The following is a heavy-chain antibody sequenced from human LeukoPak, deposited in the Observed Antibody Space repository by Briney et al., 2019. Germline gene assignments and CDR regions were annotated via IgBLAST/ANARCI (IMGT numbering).Heavy chain of an antibody. CDR2: ISRSSHTI. CDR3: ARQEGSWFPFDY. V-gene: IGHV3-48*04. J-gene: IGHJ4*02. CDR1: GFTFSIYR. Sequence: GGSLRLSCAASGFTFSIYRINWVRQAPGKGLDWVSYISRSSHTIYHADSVKGRFTISRDNAKKSVYLQMNSLRAEDTAVYYCARQEGSWFPFDYWGQGTLVTVSS. D-gene: IGHD6-13*01.